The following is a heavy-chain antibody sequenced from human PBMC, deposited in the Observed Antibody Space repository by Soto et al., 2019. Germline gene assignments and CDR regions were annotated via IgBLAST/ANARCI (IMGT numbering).Heavy chain of an antibody. V-gene: IGHV3-23*01. Sequence: EVQLLESGGGLVQPGGSLRLSCAASGFTFSTYAMSWVRQAPGKGLEWVSDIGGSDGSTHYADSVEGRLTIARDNSKNTLYLQINSLRAEDTAVYYCAKEGSTSYAFFDSWGQGTLVTVSS. CDR3: AKEGSTSYAFFDS. J-gene: IGHJ4*02. CDR1: GFTFSTYA. D-gene: IGHD6-6*01. CDR2: IGGSDGST.